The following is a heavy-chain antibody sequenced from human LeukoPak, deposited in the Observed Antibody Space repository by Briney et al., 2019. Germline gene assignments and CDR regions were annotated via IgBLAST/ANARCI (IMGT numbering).Heavy chain of an antibody. D-gene: IGHD3-9*01. J-gene: IGHJ4*02. Sequence: GGSLRLSCAASGFTFSSYEMNWVRQAPGKGLEWVSYISSSGSTIYYADSVKGRFTISRDNAKNSLYLQMNSLRAEDTAVYYCAKSRLRYFDWSGYYFDYWGQGTLVTVSS. CDR2: ISSSGSTI. CDR1: GFTFSSYE. V-gene: IGHV3-48*03. CDR3: AKSRLRYFDWSGYYFDY.